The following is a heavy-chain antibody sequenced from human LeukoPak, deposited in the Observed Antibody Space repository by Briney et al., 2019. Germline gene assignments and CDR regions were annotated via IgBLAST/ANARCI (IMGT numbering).Heavy chain of an antibody. CDR3: AKDLNHGFNYYYYGLEV. CDR1: GGSIINHY. D-gene: IGHD3-9*01. Sequence: SETLSLTCTVSGGSIINHYWSWIRQTPGKGLEWIGYVYFSGNTKYNPSLENRVTISVDRSKSQFYLTLRSVTAADTAVYFCAKDLNHGFNYYYYGLEVWGQGTTVTVSS. V-gene: IGHV4-59*11. CDR2: VYFSGNT. J-gene: IGHJ6*02.